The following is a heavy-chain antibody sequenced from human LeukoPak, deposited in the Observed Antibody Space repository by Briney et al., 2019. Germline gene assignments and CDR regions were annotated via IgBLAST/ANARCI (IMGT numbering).Heavy chain of an antibody. D-gene: IGHD3-22*01. CDR2: ISYDGRNT. J-gene: IGHJ4*02. Sequence: GGSLRLSCAASGFTFSICAMHWVRQAPGKGLEWVATISYDGRNTFYADSVKGRFTISRDNSKDTLYLQMNSLRPEDTAVYNCVRGVGLYDSIGYFDYWGQGALVTVSS. CDR1: GFTFSICA. CDR3: VRGVGLYDSIGYFDY. V-gene: IGHV3-30*04.